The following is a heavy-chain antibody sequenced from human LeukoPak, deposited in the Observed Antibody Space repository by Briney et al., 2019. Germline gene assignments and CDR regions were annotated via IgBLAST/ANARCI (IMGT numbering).Heavy chain of an antibody. D-gene: IGHD3-3*02. CDR1: GFTIGTAW. CDR3: IAHFPYFYGFDV. Sequence: GGSLRLSCVSSGFTIGTAWMSWVRQAPGKGLEWLGHIKSEGEGATTDYAAPAKGRFAISRDDSKNMIYLQMRSLKIDDTAIYYCIAHFPYFYGFDVWGKGTTVTVSS. CDR2: IKSEGEGATT. V-gene: IGHV3-15*01. J-gene: IGHJ6*04.